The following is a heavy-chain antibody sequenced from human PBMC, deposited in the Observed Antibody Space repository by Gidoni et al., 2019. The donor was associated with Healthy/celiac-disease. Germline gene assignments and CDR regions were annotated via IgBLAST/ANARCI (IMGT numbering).Heavy chain of an antibody. V-gene: IGHV3-21*01. D-gene: IGHD3-22*01. J-gene: IGHJ3*02. CDR2: ISSSSSYI. Sequence: EVQLVESGGGLVKPGGSLRLSCAASGFTFSSYSMNWVRQAPGKGLEWVSSISSSSSYIYYADSVKGRFTISRDNAKNSLYLQMNSLRAEDTAVYYCVCERLPYYDSRNDAFDIWGQGTMVTVSS. CDR1: GFTFSSYS. CDR3: VCERLPYYDSRNDAFDI.